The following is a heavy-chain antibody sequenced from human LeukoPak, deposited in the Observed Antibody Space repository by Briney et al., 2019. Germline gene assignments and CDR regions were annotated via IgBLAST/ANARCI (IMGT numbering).Heavy chain of an antibody. D-gene: IGHD6-19*01. CDR3: ASPDTHGGWYYSDY. V-gene: IGHV3-66*01. Sequence: PGGSLRLSCAASGFTVSSNYMNWVRQAPGKGLEWVSVIYSGGSTYYADSVKGRFTISRDNSKNTLYLQMNSLRAEDTAVYYCASPDTHGGWYYSDYWGQGTLVTVSS. CDR2: IYSGGST. J-gene: IGHJ4*02. CDR1: GFTVSSNY.